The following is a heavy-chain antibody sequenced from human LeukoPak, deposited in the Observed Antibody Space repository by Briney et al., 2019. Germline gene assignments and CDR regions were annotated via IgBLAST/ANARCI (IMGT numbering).Heavy chain of an antibody. CDR1: GFTFSRCE. Sequence: GGSLRLSCAASGFTFSRCEMNWVRQAPGKGLEWVSYISSSGSTIYSADSVKGRFTISRDNARNSLYLQMNSLRAEDTAVYYCARVHYGRAFDIWGQGTMVTVSS. CDR2: ISSSGSTI. CDR3: ARVHYGRAFDI. D-gene: IGHD3-16*01. J-gene: IGHJ3*02. V-gene: IGHV3-48*03.